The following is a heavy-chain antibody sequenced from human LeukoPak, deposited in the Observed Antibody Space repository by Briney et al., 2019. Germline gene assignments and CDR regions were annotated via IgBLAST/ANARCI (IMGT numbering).Heavy chain of an antibody. CDR1: GFTFDDYG. D-gene: IGHD3-3*01. V-gene: IGHV3-20*04. Sequence: PGGSLRLSCAASGFTFDDYGMSWVRQAPGKGLEWGSGINCNGGSTVYADSVKGRFTISRDNAKNSLYLQMNSLRAEDTALYYCARDLRFWSGYELDYWGQGTLVTVSS. CDR3: ARDLRFWSGYELDY. J-gene: IGHJ4*02. CDR2: INCNGGST.